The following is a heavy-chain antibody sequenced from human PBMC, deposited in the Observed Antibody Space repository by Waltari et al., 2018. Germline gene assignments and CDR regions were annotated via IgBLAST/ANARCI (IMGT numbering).Heavy chain of an antibody. CDR1: GGSINSGHYY. J-gene: IGHJ4*02. Sequence: QVQLQEAGPGLEKPSQNLSRTCTVSGGSINSGHYYWSWIRQPPGKGLEWIGYIYYSGSTYYNPSLKSRVTISVDTSKNQFSLKLSSVTAADTAVYYCARFGPGGDFDYWGQGTLVTVSS. D-gene: IGHD3-3*01. CDR2: IYYSGST. V-gene: IGHV4-30-4*01. CDR3: ARFGPGGDFDY.